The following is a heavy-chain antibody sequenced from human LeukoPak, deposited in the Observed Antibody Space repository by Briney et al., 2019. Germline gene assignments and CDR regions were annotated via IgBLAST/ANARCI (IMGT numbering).Heavy chain of an antibody. CDR3: SSRTTGSDY. J-gene: IGHJ4*02. CDR1: GFTFSTYW. V-gene: IGHV3-74*01. D-gene: IGHD1-1*01. CDR2: INSDGSST. Sequence: GGSLRLSCAASGFTFSTYWMHWVRQAPGKGLVWVSRINSDGSSTSYADSVKGRFTISRDNAKHTLYLQMNSLRAEDTAVYYCSSRTTGSDYWGQGTLVTVSS.